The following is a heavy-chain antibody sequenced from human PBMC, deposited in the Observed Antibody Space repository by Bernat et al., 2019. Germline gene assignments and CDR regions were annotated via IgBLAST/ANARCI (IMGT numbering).Heavy chain of an antibody. D-gene: IGHD2-15*01. V-gene: IGHV3-48*03. CDR1: GFTFSNYE. CDR3: ARDLFGGHDTGDY. CDR2: ISSSGSTV. Sequence: EVQLVESGGCLVQPGGSLSLSCAASGFTFSNYEINWVRQTPGEGLEWVSSISSSGSTVYYADSVKGRFTISRDNAKNSLYLQMNRLRAEDTAVYDCARDLFGGHDTGDYWGQGTLVTVSS. J-gene: IGHJ4*02.